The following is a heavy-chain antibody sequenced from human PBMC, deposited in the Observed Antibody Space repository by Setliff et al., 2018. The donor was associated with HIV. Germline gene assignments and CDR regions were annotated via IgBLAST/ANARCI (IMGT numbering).Heavy chain of an antibody. Sequence: SETLSLTCIVSGVSTISSSSSYYWTWIRQPPGKGLEWIGEISPSGSTNYNPSLKSRVTFSLDTSKNQFSLRLSSVTAADTAVYYCSKILNLYNYMDAWGKGTSVTVSS. CDR1: GVSTISSSSSYY. D-gene: IGHD3-9*01. CDR3: SKILNLYNYMDA. V-gene: IGHV4-39*07. J-gene: IGHJ6*03. CDR2: ISPSGST.